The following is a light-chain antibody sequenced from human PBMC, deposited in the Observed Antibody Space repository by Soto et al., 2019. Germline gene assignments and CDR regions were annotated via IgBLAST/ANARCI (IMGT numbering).Light chain of an antibody. CDR2: EVS. CDR3: SSYTSSSTLLYV. J-gene: IGLJ1*01. Sequence: QSALTQPASVSGSPGQSITISCTGTSSDVGGYNYVSWYQQHPGKVPKLMIYEVSNRPSGVSNRFSGSKSGNTASLTISGLQSEDEADYYCSSYTSSSTLLYVFGTGTKLTVL. CDR1: SSDVGGYNY. V-gene: IGLV2-14*01.